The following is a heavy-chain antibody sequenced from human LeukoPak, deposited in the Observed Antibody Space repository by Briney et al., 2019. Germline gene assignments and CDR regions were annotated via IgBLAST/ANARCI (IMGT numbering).Heavy chain of an antibody. CDR1: GFTFSSYG. CDR3: ANGPTVTRSFDY. Sequence: GGSLRLSCAASGFTFSSYGMHWVRQAPGKGLERVAFIRYDGSNKYYADSVKGRFTISRDNSKNTLYLQMNSLRAEDTAVYYCANGPTVTRSFDYWGQGTLVTVSS. CDR2: IRYDGSNK. V-gene: IGHV3-30*02. D-gene: IGHD4-11*01. J-gene: IGHJ4*02.